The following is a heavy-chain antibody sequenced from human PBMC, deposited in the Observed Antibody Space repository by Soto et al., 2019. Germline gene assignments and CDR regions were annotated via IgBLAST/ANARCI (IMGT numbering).Heavy chain of an antibody. CDR3: ARVPGP. Sequence: SETLSLTCAVSGGPISRGGYSWSWIRQPPGKGLEWIGYIYHSGSTYYNPSLKSRVTISVDRSKNQFSLKLSSVTAADTAVYYCARVPGPWGQGTLVTVSS. CDR1: GGPISRGGYS. CDR2: IYHSGST. V-gene: IGHV4-30-2*01. D-gene: IGHD7-27*01. J-gene: IGHJ5*02.